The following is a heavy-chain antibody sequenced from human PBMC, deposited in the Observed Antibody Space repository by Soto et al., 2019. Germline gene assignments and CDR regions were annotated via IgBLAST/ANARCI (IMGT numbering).Heavy chain of an antibody. CDR3: ARGAVGTLSSADYYDSSGYPLGGLG. CDR2: INPSGGST. D-gene: IGHD3-22*01. V-gene: IGHV1-46*01. Sequence: ASVKVSCKASAYSFTSYYLHWVRQAPGQGLEWMGIINPSGGSTSYAQKFQGRVTMTRDTSTSTGYMELSSLRSEDTAVYYCARGAVGTLSSADYYDSSGYPLGGLGWG. J-gene: IGHJ1*01. CDR1: AYSFTSYY.